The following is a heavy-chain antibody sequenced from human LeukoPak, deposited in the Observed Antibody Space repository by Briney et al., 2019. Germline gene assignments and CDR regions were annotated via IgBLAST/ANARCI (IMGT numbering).Heavy chain of an antibody. V-gene: IGHV1-24*01. J-gene: IGHJ4*02. CDR3: ATVTSSTVTFGY. Sequence: ASVKVSCKVSGYTLTELSMHWVRQAPGKGLEWMGGFDPEDGETIYAQKFQGRVTMTEDTSTDTAYMELSSLRSEDTAVYYCATVTSSTVTFGYWGQGTLVTVSS. CDR1: GYTLTELS. D-gene: IGHD4-17*01. CDR2: FDPEDGET.